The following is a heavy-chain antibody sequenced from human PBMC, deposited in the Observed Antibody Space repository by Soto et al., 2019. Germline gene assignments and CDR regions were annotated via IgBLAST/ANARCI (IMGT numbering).Heavy chain of an antibody. J-gene: IGHJ4*02. Sequence: ASVKVSCKASGYTFTSYGISWVRQAPGQGLEWMGGIIPIFGTANYAQKFQGRVTMTRNTSISTAYMELSSLRSEDTAVYYCARARYTKYDYDYWGQGTLVTVSS. CDR2: IIPIFGTA. CDR1: GYTFTSYG. D-gene: IGHD5-12*01. V-gene: IGHV1-8*02. CDR3: ARARYTKYDYDY.